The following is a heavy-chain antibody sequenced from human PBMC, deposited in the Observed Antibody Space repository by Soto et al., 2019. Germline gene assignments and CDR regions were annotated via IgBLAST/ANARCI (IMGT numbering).Heavy chain of an antibody. V-gene: IGHV3-33*01. D-gene: IGHD2-2*02. CDR2: IWYDGSNK. Sequence: PGGSLRLSCAASGFTFSSYGMHWVRQAPGKGLEWVAVIWYDGSNKYYADSVKGRFTISRDNSKNTLYLQMNSLRAEDTSLYLCATDIHATWLLNSWGQGTLVTVSS. CDR3: ATDIHATWLLNS. CDR1: GFTFSSYG. J-gene: IGHJ4*02.